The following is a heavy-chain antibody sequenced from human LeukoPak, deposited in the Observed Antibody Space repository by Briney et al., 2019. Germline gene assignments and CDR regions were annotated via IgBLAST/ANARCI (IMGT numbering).Heavy chain of an antibody. J-gene: IGHJ4*02. CDR3: ARVGSTSCLSGLCDFDY. CDR1: GYIFTSYV. CDR2: INPNSGGT. Sequence: ASVKVSCKASGYIFTSYVLHWVRQAPGQGLEWMGWINPNSGGTNYAQKFQGWVTMTRDTSISTAYMELSRLRSDDTAVYYCARVGSTSCLSGLCDFDYWGQGTLVTVSS. D-gene: IGHD2-2*01. V-gene: IGHV1-2*04.